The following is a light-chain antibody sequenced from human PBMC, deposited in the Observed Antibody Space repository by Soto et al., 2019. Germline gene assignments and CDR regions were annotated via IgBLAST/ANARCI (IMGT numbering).Light chain of an antibody. CDR3: AAWDDSLNGYV. J-gene: IGLJ1*01. CDR1: SSNIGSNT. Sequence: QSVLTQPPSASGTPGQRVTISCSGSSSNIGSNTVNWYQQLPGTAPKLLIYSNNQRPSGVPDRFSGSKSGTSASLAISGLQSEDDAEYYCAAWDDSLNGYVFGTGTKVTVL. V-gene: IGLV1-44*01. CDR2: SNN.